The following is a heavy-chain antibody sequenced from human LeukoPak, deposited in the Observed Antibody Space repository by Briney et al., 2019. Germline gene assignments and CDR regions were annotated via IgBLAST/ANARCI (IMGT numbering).Heavy chain of an antibody. CDR1: GFTFSNYW. Sequence: GGSLRLSCAASGFTFSNYWMSWVRQAPGKGLEWVANINQDGSGKYYVDSVKGRFTISRDNAKNSLYLQMNSLRAEDTAVYYCARVRTAMTNHFDSWGQGTLVTVSS. D-gene: IGHD5-18*01. V-gene: IGHV3-7*04. J-gene: IGHJ4*02. CDR3: ARVRTAMTNHFDS. CDR2: INQDGSGK.